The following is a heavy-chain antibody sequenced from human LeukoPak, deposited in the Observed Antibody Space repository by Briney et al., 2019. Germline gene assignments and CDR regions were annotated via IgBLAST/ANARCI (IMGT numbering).Heavy chain of an antibody. V-gene: IGHV3-23*01. CDR2: ISDSGGRT. Sequence: GGSLRLSCAVSGITLSNYGMSWVRRAPGKGLEWVAGISDSGGRTNYADSVKGRFTISRDNPKNTLYLQMNSLRAEDTAVYFCAKRDVVIRVILVGFHKEAYYFHSWGQGALVTVSS. CDR1: GITLSNYG. J-gene: IGHJ4*02. CDR3: AKRDVVIRVILVGFHKEAYYFHS. D-gene: IGHD3-22*01.